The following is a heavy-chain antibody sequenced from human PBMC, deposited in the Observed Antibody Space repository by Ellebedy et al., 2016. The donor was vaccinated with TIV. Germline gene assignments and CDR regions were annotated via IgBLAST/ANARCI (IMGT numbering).Heavy chain of an antibody. CDR1: GGSISSSSYY. D-gene: IGHD6-13*01. J-gene: IGHJ4*02. CDR2: IYYSGST. CDR3: ARFAGMTPIDY. Sequence: GSLRLSXTVSGGSISSSSYYWGWIRQPPGKGLEWIGSIYYSGSTYYNPSLKSRVTISVDTSKNQFSLKLSSVTAADTAVYYCARFAGMTPIDYWGQGTLVTVSS. V-gene: IGHV4-39*01.